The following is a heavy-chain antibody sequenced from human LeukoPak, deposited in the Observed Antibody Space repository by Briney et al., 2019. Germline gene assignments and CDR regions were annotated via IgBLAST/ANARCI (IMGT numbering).Heavy chain of an antibody. J-gene: IGHJ4*02. CDR1: GGSISSGGYY. Sequence: SQTLSLTCTVSGGSISSGGYYWSWIRQHPGKGLEWIGYIYYSGSTYYNPSLKSRVTISVDTSKNQFSLKLRSVTAADTAVYYCARRGGYYCSGSRCYHYYFDYWGQGTLVTVSS. CDR3: ARRGGYYCSGSRCYHYYFDY. D-gene: IGHD2-15*01. V-gene: IGHV4-31*03. CDR2: IYYSGST.